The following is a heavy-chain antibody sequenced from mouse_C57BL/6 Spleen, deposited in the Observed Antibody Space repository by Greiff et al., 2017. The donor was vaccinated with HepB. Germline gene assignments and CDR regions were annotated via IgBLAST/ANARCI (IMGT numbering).Heavy chain of an antibody. D-gene: IGHD1-1*01. CDR2: IRNKANGYTT. CDR1: GFTFTDYY. J-gene: IGHJ2*01. CDR3: ARCPYYYGSRYFDY. Sequence: EVKLVESGGGLVQPGGSLSLSCAASGFTFTDYYMSWVRQPPGKALEWLGFIRNKANGYTTEYSASVKGRFTISRDNSQSILYLQMNALRAEDSATYYCARCPYYYGSRYFDYWGQGTTLTVSS. V-gene: IGHV7-3*01.